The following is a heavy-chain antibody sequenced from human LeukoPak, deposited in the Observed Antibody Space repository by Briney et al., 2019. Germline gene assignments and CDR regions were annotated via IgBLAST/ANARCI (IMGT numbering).Heavy chain of an antibody. J-gene: IGHJ4*02. V-gene: IGHV3-30*18. CDR1: GFTFSSYG. CDR3: AKSYYDSRRYRGDLEY. D-gene: IGHD3-22*01. CDR2: ISYDGSNK. Sequence: GVSLRLSCAASGFTFSSYGMHWVRQAPGKGLEWVAVISYDGSNKYYADSVKGRFTISRDNSKNTLYLQMNSLRAEDTAVYYCAKSYYDSRRYRGDLEYWGQGTLVTVSS.